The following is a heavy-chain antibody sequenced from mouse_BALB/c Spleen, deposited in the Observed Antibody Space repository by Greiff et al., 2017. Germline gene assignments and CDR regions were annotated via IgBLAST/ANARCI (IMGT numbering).Heavy chain of an antibody. CDR1: GFTFSDYY. V-gene: IGHV5-4*02. CDR2: ISDGGSYT. Sequence: EVKLVESGGGLVKPGGSLKLSCAASGFTFSDYYMYWVRQTPEKRLEWVATISDGGSYTYYPDSVKGRFTISRDNAKNNLYLQMSSLKSEDTAMYYCARGDRHDWFAYWGQGTLVTVSA. CDR3: ARGDRHDWFAY. J-gene: IGHJ3*01. D-gene: IGHD2-14*01.